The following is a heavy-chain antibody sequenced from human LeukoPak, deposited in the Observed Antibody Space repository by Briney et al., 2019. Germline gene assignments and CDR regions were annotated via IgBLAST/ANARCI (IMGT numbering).Heavy chain of an antibody. V-gene: IGHV3-30-3*01. D-gene: IGHD6-19*01. CDR3: ARDRIAVARGEWYFDL. J-gene: IGHJ2*01. CDR2: ISYDGSNK. CDR1: GFTFSSYA. Sequence: PGGSLRLSCAASGFTFSSYAMHWVRQAPGKGLEWVAVISYDGSNKYYADSVKGRFTISRDNSKNTLYLQMNSLRAEDTAVYYCARDRIAVARGEWYFDLWGRGTLVTVSS.